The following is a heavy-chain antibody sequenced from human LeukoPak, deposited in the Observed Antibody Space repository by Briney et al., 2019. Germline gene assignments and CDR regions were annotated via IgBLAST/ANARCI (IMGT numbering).Heavy chain of an antibody. CDR1: GVSGSTSGVG. CDR2: IYWNDAK. Sequence: ECGPTVVKPTQTRTLTCTFCGVSGSTSGVGVGWIRQRSGKGLEWLALIYWNDAKRYSPSLKSRLTITKDTSKNQVVLTMTNMDPVDTATYYSARLADYYYYGMAVWGQGTTVTVSS. J-gene: IGHJ6*02. V-gene: IGHV2-5*01. CDR3: ARLADYYYYGMAV.